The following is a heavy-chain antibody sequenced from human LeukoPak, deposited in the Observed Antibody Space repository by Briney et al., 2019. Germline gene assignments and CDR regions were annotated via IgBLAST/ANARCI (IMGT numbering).Heavy chain of an antibody. J-gene: IGHJ5*02. Sequence: SETLSLTCTVSGGSISSYYWSWIRQPPGKGLEWIGYIYYSGSTNYNPSLKSRVTISVDTSKNHFSLRLSSVTAADTAVYYCARKKRITIFGMVITPFDPWGQGALVTVSS. CDR3: ARKKRITIFGMVITPFDP. CDR1: GGSISSYY. CDR2: IYYSGST. D-gene: IGHD3-3*01. V-gene: IGHV4-59*08.